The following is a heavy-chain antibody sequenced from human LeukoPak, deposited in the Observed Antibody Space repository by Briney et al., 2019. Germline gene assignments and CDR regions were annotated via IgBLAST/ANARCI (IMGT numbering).Heavy chain of an antibody. J-gene: IGHJ4*02. CDR1: GFTFSSYA. CDR3: AKLGSGGYDIGPYYFDY. Sequence: GGSLRLSCAASGFTFSSYAMSWVRQAPGKGLEWVSAISGSGGSTYYADSEKGRFTISRDNSKNTLYLQMNSLRAEDTAVYYCAKLGSGGYDIGPYYFDYWGQGTLVTVSS. CDR2: ISGSGGST. V-gene: IGHV3-23*01. D-gene: IGHD1-26*01.